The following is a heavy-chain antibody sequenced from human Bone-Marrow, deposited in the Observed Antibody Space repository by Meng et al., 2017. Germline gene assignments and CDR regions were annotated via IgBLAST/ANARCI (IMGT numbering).Heavy chain of an antibody. CDR3: ARGIDYDFWSGYHYYYGMDV. V-gene: IGHV7-4-1*02. J-gene: IGHJ6*02. D-gene: IGHD3-3*01. CDR1: GGTFSSYA. Sequence: ASVKVSCKASGGTFSSYAISWVRQAPGQGLEWMGWINTNTGNPTYAQGFTGRLVFSLDTSVSTAYLQISSLKAEDTAVYYCARGIDYDFWSGYHYYYGMDVWGQGTTVTVSS. CDR2: INTNTGNP.